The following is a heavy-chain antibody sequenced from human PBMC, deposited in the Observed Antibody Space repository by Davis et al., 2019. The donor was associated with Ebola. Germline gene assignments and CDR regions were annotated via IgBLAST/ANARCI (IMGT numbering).Heavy chain of an antibody. D-gene: IGHD3-3*01. CDR1: GFTFSRYD. Sequence: GESLKISCAASGFTFSRYDMHWVRQAPGKGLEWVAIISYDGSNKYYADSVKGRFTISRDNAKNSLYLQMNSLRAEDTAVYYCARDPDPYYDFWSGYYTGNWFDPWGQGTLVTVSS. CDR3: ARDPDPYYDFWSGYYTGNWFDP. CDR2: ISYDGSNK. J-gene: IGHJ5*02. V-gene: IGHV3-30*03.